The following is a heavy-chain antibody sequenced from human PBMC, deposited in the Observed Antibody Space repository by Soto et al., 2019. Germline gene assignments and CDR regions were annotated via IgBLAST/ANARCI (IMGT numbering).Heavy chain of an antibody. CDR2: IYPGDSDT. Sequence: PXESLKISCKGSGYSFTSYWIGWVRQMPGKGPEWMGIIYPGDSDTRYSPSFQGQVTISADKSISTAYLQWSSLKASDTAMYYCARMYSSSRLLSPGYYGMDVWGQGTRSPSP. J-gene: IGHJ6*02. V-gene: IGHV5-51*01. CDR3: ARMYSSSRLLSPGYYGMDV. D-gene: IGHD6-13*01. CDR1: GYSFTSYW.